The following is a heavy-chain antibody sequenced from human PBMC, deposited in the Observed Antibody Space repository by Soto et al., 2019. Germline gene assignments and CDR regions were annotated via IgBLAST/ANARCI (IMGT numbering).Heavy chain of an antibody. CDR3: ARMGGVLLARYAFDI. V-gene: IGHV2-26*01. CDR1: GFSLSNARMG. J-gene: IGHJ3*02. Sequence: QVTLKESGPVLVKPTETLTLTCTVSGFSLSNARMGVSWIRQPPGKALEWLAHIFSNDEKSYSTSLKSRLTICKDTSKHQVVLTITNMDPVDTATYYCARMGGVLLARYAFDIWGQGTMVTVSS. D-gene: IGHD1-26*01. CDR2: IFSNDEK.